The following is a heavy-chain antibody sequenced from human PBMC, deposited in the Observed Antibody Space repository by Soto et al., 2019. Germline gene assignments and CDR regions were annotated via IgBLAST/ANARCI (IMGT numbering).Heavy chain of an antibody. Sequence: SETLSLTCTVSGGSISSYYWSWIRQPPGKGLEWIGYIYYSGSTNYNPSLKSRVTISVDTSKNQFSLKLSSVTAADTAVYYCARVQDLWSGYYSAYYYYMDDWGKGTTVTVAS. V-gene: IGHV4-59*01. CDR2: IYYSGST. J-gene: IGHJ6*03. CDR3: ARVQDLWSGYYSAYYYYMDD. CDR1: GGSISSYY. D-gene: IGHD3-3*01.